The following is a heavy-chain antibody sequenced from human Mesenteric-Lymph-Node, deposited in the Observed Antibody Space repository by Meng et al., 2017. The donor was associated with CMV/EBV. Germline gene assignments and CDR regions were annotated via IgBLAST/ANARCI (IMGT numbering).Heavy chain of an antibody. D-gene: IGHD6-25*01. J-gene: IGHJ5*02. V-gene: IGHV4-38-2*02. CDR2: VHYTWST. CDR3: ARPFPSWQSPRLDPFGA. Sequence: PRPWSGHGTVNASASWSLPCTVSGYCRCCVYFWGLIRQPPGRGLEWIGSVHYTWSTYYSPSLKSRVTVSGDTSKTKFSLRLTSLTAADTVVYYCARPFPSWQSPRLDPFGAWGQGTLVTVSS. CDR1: GYCRCCVYF.